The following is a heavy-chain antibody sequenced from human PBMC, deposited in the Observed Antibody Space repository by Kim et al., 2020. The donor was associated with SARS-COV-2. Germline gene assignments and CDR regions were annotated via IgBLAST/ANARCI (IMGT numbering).Heavy chain of an antibody. J-gene: IGHJ4*02. CDR1: GYTFTSYG. Sequence: ASVKVSCKASGYTFTSYGISWVRQAPGQGLEWMGWISAYNGNTNYAQKLQGRVTMTTDTSTSTAYMELRSLRSDDTAVYYCARDGESSGWYSHFDYWGQGTLVTVSS. CDR2: ISAYNGNT. V-gene: IGHV1-18*01. D-gene: IGHD6-19*01. CDR3: ARDGESSGWYSHFDY.